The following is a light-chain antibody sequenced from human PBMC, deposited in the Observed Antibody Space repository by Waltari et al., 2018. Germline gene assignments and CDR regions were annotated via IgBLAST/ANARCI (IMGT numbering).Light chain of an antibody. CDR3: QHRDHWPPDAT. CDR1: QSVFSAY. J-gene: IGKJ3*01. Sequence: EIVLTQSPGTLSLSPGDRATLSCRASQSVFSAYLAWYQQKPGQAPRLLIYVASRRAPGIPARFSGSGSGTDFTLTISSLEPEDFAVYYCQHRDHWPPDATFGPGTKVDI. V-gene: IGKV3D-20*02. CDR2: VAS.